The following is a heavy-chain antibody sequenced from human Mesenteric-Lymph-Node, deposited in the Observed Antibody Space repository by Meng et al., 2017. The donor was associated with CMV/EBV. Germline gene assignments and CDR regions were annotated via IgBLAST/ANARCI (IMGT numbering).Heavy chain of an antibody. CDR3: ARDPFGGSPVDY. D-gene: IGHD1-26*01. J-gene: IGHJ4*01. Sequence: CKASGYTFTDYYIHWVRQAPGLGLEWMGWINPHNGDTNYPQKFQGRVTMTRDTSISTAYMELSSLRSDDTAVYYCARDPFGGSPVDYWGHGTLVTVSS. CDR1: GYTFTDYY. V-gene: IGHV1-2*02. CDR2: INPHNGDT.